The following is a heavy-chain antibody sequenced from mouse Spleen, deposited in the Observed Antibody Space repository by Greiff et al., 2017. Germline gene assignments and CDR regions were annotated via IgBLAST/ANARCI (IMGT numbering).Heavy chain of an antibody. CDR2: IYPGSGNT. Sequence: VKLMESGAELVRPGTSVKISCKASGYAFTNYWLGWVKQRPGHGLEWIGDIYPGSGNTYYNEKFKGKATLTADKSSSTAYMQLSSLTSEDSAVYYCAKNWDRAMDYWGQGTSVTVSS. CDR3: AKNWDRAMDY. J-gene: IGHJ4*01. D-gene: IGHD4-1*01. V-gene: IGHV1-63*01. CDR1: GYAFTNYW.